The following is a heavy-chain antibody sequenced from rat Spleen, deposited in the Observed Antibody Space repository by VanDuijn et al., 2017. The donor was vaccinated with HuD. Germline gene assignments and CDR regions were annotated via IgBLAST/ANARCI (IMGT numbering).Heavy chain of an antibody. D-gene: IGHD2-3*01. CDR2: ISNGETT. CDR3: ARSNGYNYFDY. J-gene: IGHJ2*01. CDR1: GFSLTSNS. Sequence: QVQLKESGPGLVQPSQTLSLTCTVSGFSLTSNSVHWVRQPPGKGLEWIATISNGETTYYNSTLKSRLRISRDTSKSQVFLEMTSLQTEDTAMYFCARSNGYNYFDYWGQGIMVTVSS. V-gene: IGHV2-6*01.